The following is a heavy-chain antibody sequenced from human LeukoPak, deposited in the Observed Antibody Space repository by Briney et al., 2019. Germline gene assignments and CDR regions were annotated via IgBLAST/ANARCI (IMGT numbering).Heavy chain of an antibody. J-gene: IGHJ5*02. CDR2: IYYSGST. V-gene: IGHV4-31*03. Sequence: PSQTLSLTCTVSGGSITSGDFYWSWIRQHPGKGLEWIGYIYYSGSTYYNTSLKSRFTISVDTSKNQFSLNLSSVTAADTAVYYCARWAAAVPFDPWGQGTLVTVSS. CDR1: GGSITSGDFY. CDR3: ARWAAAVPFDP. D-gene: IGHD6-13*01.